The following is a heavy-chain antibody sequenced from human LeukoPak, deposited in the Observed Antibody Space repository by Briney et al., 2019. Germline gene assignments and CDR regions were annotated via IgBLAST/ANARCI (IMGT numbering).Heavy chain of an antibody. CDR2: INPNSGGT. D-gene: IGHD3-10*01. CDR3: ARSILVRGALDY. Sequence: ASVKVSCKASGYTFTGYYMHWVRQAPGQGLEWMGWINPNSGGTNYAQKFQGRVTMTRDTSISTAYMELSRLRSDDTAVYYCARSILVRGALDYWGQGTLVTVSS. V-gene: IGHV1-2*02. CDR1: GYTFTGYY. J-gene: IGHJ4*02.